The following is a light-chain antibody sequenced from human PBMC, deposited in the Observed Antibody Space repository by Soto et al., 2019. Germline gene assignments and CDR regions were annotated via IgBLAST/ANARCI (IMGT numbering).Light chain of an antibody. CDR3: QQYGSSPWT. CDR1: QSVSSSY. CDR2: GAS. J-gene: IGKJ1*01. V-gene: IGKV3-20*01. Sequence: EIVLTQSPGTLSLSPGERATLSCRASQSVSSSYLAWYQQTPGQAPRLLIYGASSRANGIPDRFSGSWSGTDFTLTISSLEPEDFAGYYCQQYGSSPWTFGQGTKVEIK.